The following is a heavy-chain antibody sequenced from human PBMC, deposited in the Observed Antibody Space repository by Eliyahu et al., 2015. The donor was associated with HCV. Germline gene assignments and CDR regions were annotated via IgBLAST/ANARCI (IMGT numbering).Heavy chain of an antibody. Sequence: QVQLVQSGTEVKEPGASVRVSCKTSGYTFARSGISXVRQAPGQGLDWMGWISPHNGDTKIAQKVQGRVIMTTDASTSTAYMDLNSLRSDDTAVYYCARGIYGDLLFDYWGQGTLVIVSS. CDR1: GYTFARSG. D-gene: IGHD2-21*02. CDR2: ISPHNGDT. J-gene: IGHJ4*02. CDR3: ARGIYGDLLFDY. V-gene: IGHV1-18*04.